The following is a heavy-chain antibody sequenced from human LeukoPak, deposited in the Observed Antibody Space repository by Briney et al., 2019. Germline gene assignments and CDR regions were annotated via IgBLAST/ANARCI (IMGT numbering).Heavy chain of an antibody. V-gene: IGHV4-59*01. Sequence: PSETLSLTCSVSGGSLSNEFWSWIRQPPGKGLEWIGYISHTGITNYNPTLKSRVTISLDSSTNQFALRLTPVSATDTAVYYCVRGGAMTTPYFDDWGQGTLVTVSS. CDR3: VRGGAMTTPYFDD. J-gene: IGHJ4*02. CDR1: GGSLSNEF. D-gene: IGHD3-16*01. CDR2: ISHTGIT.